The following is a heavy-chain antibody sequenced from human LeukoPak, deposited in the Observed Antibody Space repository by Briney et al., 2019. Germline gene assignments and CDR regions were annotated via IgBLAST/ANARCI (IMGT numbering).Heavy chain of an antibody. CDR3: AKGTLAYCGGDCYSVGLGY. D-gene: IGHD2-21*01. Sequence: GGSLRLSCAASGFTFNNAWMSWVRQAPGKGLEWVSAISGSGGSTYYADSVKGRFTISRDNSKNTLYLQMNSLRAEDTAVYYCAKGTLAYCGGDCYSVGLGYWGQGTLVTVSS. V-gene: IGHV3-23*01. J-gene: IGHJ4*02. CDR1: GFTFNNAW. CDR2: ISGSGGST.